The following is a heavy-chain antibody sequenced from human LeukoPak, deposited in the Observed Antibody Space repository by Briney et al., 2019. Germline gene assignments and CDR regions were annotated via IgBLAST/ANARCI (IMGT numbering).Heavy chain of an antibody. Sequence: GGSLRLSCAGAGFIFSDYALHWVRRAPGKGLEKVAVISDDGSNKYYADSVKGRFTISRDNSKNTLYLQMNSLRVEDTAVYYCARDRYCTGGTCPRAYFDYWGQGTLVTVSS. CDR3: ARDRYCTGGTCPRAYFDY. CDR2: ISDDGSNK. CDR1: GFIFSDYA. D-gene: IGHD2-8*02. J-gene: IGHJ4*02. V-gene: IGHV3-30*04.